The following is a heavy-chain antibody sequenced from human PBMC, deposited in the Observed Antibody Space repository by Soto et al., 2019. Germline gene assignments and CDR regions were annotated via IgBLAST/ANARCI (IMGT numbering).Heavy chain of an antibody. CDR3: ARIADCSTTSCSFPPRFHVRGYYYYYGLDV. Sequence: ASVKVSCKASAYTFTSYGITWVRQAPGQGLEWVGWISAYNGNSNYAQKYEGRVTMTTDTSTSTAYMELSSLRSDDTAVYYCARIADCSTTSCSFPPRFHVRGYYYYYGLDVWGQGTTVTVSS. J-gene: IGHJ6*02. V-gene: IGHV1-18*04. CDR1: AYTFTSYG. D-gene: IGHD2-2*01. CDR2: ISAYNGNS.